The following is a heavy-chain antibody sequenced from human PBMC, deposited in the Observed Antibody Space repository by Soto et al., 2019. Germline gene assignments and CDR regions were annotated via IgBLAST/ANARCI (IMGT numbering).Heavy chain of an antibody. CDR2: ISGSGGRT. CDR3: AKTEHHYDFGSGYLPGPYYFDY. V-gene: IGHV3-23*01. Sequence: GGSLRLSCAASGFTFSSYAMSWVRQASGKGLEWVSAISGSGGRTYYADSVKGRFTISRDNSKKTLNLQMNSLRAEDTAVYYCAKTEHHYDFGSGYLPGPYYFDYWGQGTLVTVSS. D-gene: IGHD3-3*01. J-gene: IGHJ4*02. CDR1: GFTFSSYA.